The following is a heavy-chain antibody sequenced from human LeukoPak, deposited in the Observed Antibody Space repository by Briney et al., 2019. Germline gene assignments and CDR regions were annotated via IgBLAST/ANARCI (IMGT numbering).Heavy chain of an antibody. D-gene: IGHD3-3*01. V-gene: IGHV4-4*07. J-gene: IGHJ4*02. CDR2: VYTSGST. Sequence: SETLSLTCTVSGGSISSYYWSWIRQPAGKGLEWIGRVYTSGSTNYNPSLKSRVTVSVDTPKNQFSLKLSSVTAADTAVYYCARDFGVVQYRGFDYWGQGTLVTVSS. CDR3: ARDFGVVQYRGFDY. CDR1: GGSISSYY.